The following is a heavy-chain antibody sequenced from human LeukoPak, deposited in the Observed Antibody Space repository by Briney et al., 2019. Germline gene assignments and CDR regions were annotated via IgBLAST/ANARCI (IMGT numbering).Heavy chain of an antibody. CDR2: ISDSSMTI. D-gene: IGHD2-15*01. CDR1: GFTFNSHN. V-gene: IGHV3-48*04. CDR3: ARDGGFCSGGFCYRLFDP. J-gene: IGHJ5*02. Sequence: PGGSLRLSCAAPGFTFNSHNMVWVRQPPGKGLEWISYISDSSMTIYYADSVKGRFTISRDNAKNSLFLQMNSLRAEDTAVYYCARDGGFCSGGFCYRLFDPWGQGTLVTVSS.